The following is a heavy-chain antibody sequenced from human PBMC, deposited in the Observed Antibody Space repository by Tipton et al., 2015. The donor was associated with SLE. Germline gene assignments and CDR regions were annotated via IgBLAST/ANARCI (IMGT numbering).Heavy chain of an antibody. CDR2: INTDGSHT. Sequence: GSLRLSCSASGFTFSNYWMHWVRQVPGKGLLWVSRINTDGSHTNYADSVKGRFTISRDNTRNTVYLHMNSLETEDTAVYFCANEHDFGNYIDSWGQGTLVTVSS. CDR1: GFTFSNYW. V-gene: IGHV3-74*01. D-gene: IGHD4-11*01. CDR3: ANEHDFGNYIDS. J-gene: IGHJ4*02.